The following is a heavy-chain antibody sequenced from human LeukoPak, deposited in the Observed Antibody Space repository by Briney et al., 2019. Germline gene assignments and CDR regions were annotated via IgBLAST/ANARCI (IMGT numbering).Heavy chain of an antibody. D-gene: IGHD1-14*01. Sequence: SETLSLTGTVSGGSIASDDNYWGWIRQHPGKGLEWIGHIYFSGTTHYNPSLAGRSVISVATSDNQFSLKLTYVTAADTAVYYCAKVGRKYNWFDTWGQGTLVTVSS. V-gene: IGHV4-30-4*08. CDR3: AKVGRKYNWFDT. CDR2: IYFSGTT. J-gene: IGHJ5*02. CDR1: GGSIASDDNY.